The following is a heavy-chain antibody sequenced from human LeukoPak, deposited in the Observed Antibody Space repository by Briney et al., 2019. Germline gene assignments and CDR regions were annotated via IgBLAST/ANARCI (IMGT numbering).Heavy chain of an antibody. CDR2: INAGNGNT. CDR3: ARGAMTTVTTGLRFDP. Sequence: GASVKVFYKASGYTFTSYAMHWVRQAPGQRLEWMGWINAGNGNTKYSQEFQGRVTITRNTSISTAYMELSSLRSEDTAVYYCARGAMTTVTTGLRFDPWGQGTLVTVSS. V-gene: IGHV1-3*03. D-gene: IGHD4-17*01. CDR1: GYTFTSYA. J-gene: IGHJ5*02.